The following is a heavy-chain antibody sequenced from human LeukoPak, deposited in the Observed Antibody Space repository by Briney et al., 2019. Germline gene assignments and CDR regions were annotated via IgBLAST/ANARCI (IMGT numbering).Heavy chain of an antibody. Sequence: ESGPTLVKPTQTLTLTCTFSGFSLSTSGVGVGWIRQPPGKALEWLALIYWNDDKRYSPSLKSRLTITKDTSKNQVVPTTTNMDPVDTATYYCAHSTPIFGVRVWFDPWGQGTLVTVSS. J-gene: IGHJ5*02. D-gene: IGHD3-3*01. CDR1: GFSLSTSGVG. CDR2: IYWNDDK. CDR3: AHSTPIFGVRVWFDP. V-gene: IGHV2-5*01.